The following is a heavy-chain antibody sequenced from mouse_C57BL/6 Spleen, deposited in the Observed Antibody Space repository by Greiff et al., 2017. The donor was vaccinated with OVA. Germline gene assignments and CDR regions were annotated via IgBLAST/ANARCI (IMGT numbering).Heavy chain of an antibody. CDR1: GFNIKDYY. CDR3: THYYGSSYPY. Sequence: VQLKQSGAELVRPGASVKLSCTASGFNIKDYYMHWVKERPEQGLEWIGRIDPEDGDTEYAPKFQGKATMTADTSSNTAYLQLSSLTSEDTAVYYCTHYYGSSYPYWGQGTLVTVSA. CDR2: IDPEDGDT. J-gene: IGHJ3*01. V-gene: IGHV14-1*01. D-gene: IGHD1-1*01.